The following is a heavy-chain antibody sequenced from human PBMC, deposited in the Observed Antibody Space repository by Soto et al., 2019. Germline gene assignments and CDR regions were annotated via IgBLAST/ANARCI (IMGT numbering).Heavy chain of an antibody. CDR1: GGSFSGYY. V-gene: IGHV4-34*01. J-gene: IGHJ4*02. D-gene: IGHD1-26*01. Sequence: QVQLQQWGAGLLKPSETLSLTCAVYGGSFSGYYWSWNRQPPGKGLEWIGEINHSGSTNYNPSLKSRVTISVDTSKNQFSLKLSSVTAADTAVYYCAREGVGATAFDYWGQGTLVTVSS. CDR3: AREGVGATAFDY. CDR2: INHSGST.